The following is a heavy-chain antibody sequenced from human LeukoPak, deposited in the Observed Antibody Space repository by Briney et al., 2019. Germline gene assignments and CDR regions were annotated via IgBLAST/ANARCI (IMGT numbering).Heavy chain of an antibody. V-gene: IGHV4-39*01. CDR3: AKPAGTFDY. D-gene: IGHD1-14*01. CDR2: IYYTGST. CDR1: GDSISSSSYY. J-gene: IGHJ4*02. Sequence: SETLSLTCAVSGDSISSSSYYWGWIRQPPGKGLEWIGSIYYTGSTYYNPSLKSRVSISVDTSKNQFSLNLSSVTAADTAVYYCAKPAGTFDYWGQGTLVTVSS.